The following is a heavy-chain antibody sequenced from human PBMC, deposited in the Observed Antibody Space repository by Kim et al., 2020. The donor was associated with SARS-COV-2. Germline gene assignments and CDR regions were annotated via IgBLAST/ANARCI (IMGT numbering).Heavy chain of an antibody. CDR1: GGYVSRSKYY. Sequence: SETLSLTCTVSGGYVSRSKYYWGWIRQPQGKGLEWIGNNYYIGDTYYNPSLKSRVTISVDTSKNHFSLKLSSLTAADTAVYYCARLEYSSSSRLFDPWGQGTLVTVSS. V-gene: IGHV4-39*02. D-gene: IGHD6-6*01. CDR2: NYYIGDT. CDR3: ARLEYSSSSRLFDP. J-gene: IGHJ5*02.